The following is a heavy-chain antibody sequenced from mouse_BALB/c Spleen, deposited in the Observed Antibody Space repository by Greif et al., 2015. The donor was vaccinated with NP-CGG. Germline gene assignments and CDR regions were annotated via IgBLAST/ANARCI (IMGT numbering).Heavy chain of an antibody. D-gene: IGHD2-14*01. CDR2: INPSTGYT. Sequence: VQLQQSGAELAKPGASVKMSCKASGYTFTSYWMHWVKQRPGQGLEWIGYINPSTGYTEYNQKFKDKATLTADKSSSTAYMRLSSLTSEDSAVYYCARIGGSYAMDYWGQGTSVTVSS. CDR1: GYTFTSYW. V-gene: IGHV1-7*01. CDR3: ARIGGSYAMDY. J-gene: IGHJ4*01.